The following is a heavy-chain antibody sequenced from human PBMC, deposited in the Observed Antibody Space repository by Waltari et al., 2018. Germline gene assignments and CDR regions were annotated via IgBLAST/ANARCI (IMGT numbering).Heavy chain of an antibody. J-gene: IGHJ3*02. V-gene: IGHV4-59*06. D-gene: IGHD3-22*01. CDR3: ARDHYYDSSGYYHDAFDI. Sequence: QVQLQESGPGLVKPSETLSLTCTVSGGSISSHYWSWIRQHPGKGLEWIGYIYYSGSTYYNPSLKSRVTISVDTSKNQFSLKLSSVTAADTAVYYCARDHYYDSSGYYHDAFDIWGQGTMVTVSS. CDR1: GGSISSHY. CDR2: IYYSGST.